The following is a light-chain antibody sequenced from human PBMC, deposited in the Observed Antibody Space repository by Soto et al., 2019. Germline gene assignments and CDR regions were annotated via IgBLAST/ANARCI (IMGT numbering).Light chain of an antibody. J-gene: IGLJ2*01. Sequence: QSVLAQPASVSGSPGQSITISCTGTRTDVGTYNFVSWYQQHPGKVPKLMIYDVSNRPSGVSSRFSGSKSGNTASLTISGLQADDEADYFCSSYTSSTTSYVLFGGGTKVTVL. V-gene: IGLV2-14*01. CDR1: RTDVGTYNF. CDR3: SSYTSSTTSYVL. CDR2: DVS.